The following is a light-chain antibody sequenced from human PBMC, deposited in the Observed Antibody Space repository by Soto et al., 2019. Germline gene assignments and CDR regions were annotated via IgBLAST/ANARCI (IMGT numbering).Light chain of an antibody. CDR3: GTWDSSLSAGV. Sequence: QCVLTQPPSVSAAPGQKATISCSGSSSNIGNNYVSWYQQLPGTAPKLLIYDNNKRPSGIPDRFSGSKSGTSATLGITGLQTGDEADYYCGTWDSSLSAGVFGGGTKLTVL. J-gene: IGLJ2*01. V-gene: IGLV1-51*01. CDR1: SSNIGNNY. CDR2: DNN.